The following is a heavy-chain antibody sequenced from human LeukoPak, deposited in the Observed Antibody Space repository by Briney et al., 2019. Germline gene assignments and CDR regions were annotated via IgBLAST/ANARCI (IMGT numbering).Heavy chain of an antibody. J-gene: IGHJ4*02. CDR3: ARDWGGENWNYVD. CDR2: ISSSGSTI. D-gene: IGHD1-7*01. Sequence: PGGSLRLSCAASGFPFSSYAMTWVRQAPGKGLEWVSYISSSGSTIYYADSVKGRFTISRDNAKNSLYLQMNSLRAEDTAVYYCARDWGGENWNYVDWGQGTLVTVSS. V-gene: IGHV3-48*04. CDR1: GFPFSSYA.